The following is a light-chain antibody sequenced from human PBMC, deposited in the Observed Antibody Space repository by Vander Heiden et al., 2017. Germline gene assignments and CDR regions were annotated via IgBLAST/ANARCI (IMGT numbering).Light chain of an antibody. CDR3: GTWDSSLSAHVV. Sequence: SVLTQPPSVSAAPGQKATISCSGSSSNIGNNYVSWYQQLPGTAPKLLIYENNKRPSWLPALFSASKSGTSTTLGITGLQTGDEADYYCGTWDSSLSAHVVFGGGTKLTVL. CDR1: SSNIGNNY. J-gene: IGLJ2*01. V-gene: IGLV1-51*02. CDR2: ENN.